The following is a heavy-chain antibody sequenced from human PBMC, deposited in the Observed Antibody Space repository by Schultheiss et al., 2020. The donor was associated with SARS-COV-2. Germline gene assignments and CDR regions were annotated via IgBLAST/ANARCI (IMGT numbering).Heavy chain of an antibody. CDR1: GFTFDDYA. CDR3: AMEGVERRPFDI. D-gene: IGHD1-1*01. V-gene: IGHV3-23*01. J-gene: IGHJ3*02. CDR2: ISGSGGST. Sequence: GGSLRLSCAASGFTFDDYAMSWVRQAPGKGLEWVSAISGSGGSTYYADSVKGRFTISRDNSKNTLYLQMNSLRAEDTAVYYCAMEGVERRPFDIWGQGTMVTVSS.